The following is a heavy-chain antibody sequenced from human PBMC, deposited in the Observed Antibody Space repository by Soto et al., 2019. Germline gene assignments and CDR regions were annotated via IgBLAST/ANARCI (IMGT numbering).Heavy chain of an antibody. CDR3: ARDIGFQYSNYVDY. V-gene: IGHV3-74*01. CDR2: INSDGSST. Sequence: GGSLRLSCAASGFTFSSYWMHWVRQAPGKRLVWVSRINSDGSSTSYADSVKGRFTISRDNAKNTLYLQMNSLRAEDTAVYYCARDIGFQYSNYVDYWGQGTLVTVSS. CDR1: GFTFSSYW. J-gene: IGHJ4*02. D-gene: IGHD4-4*01.